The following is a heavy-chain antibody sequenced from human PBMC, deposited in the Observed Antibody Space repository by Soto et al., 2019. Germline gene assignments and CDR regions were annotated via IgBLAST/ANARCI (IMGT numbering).Heavy chain of an antibody. CDR3: ARGGTMNFCGMDV. CDR1: GYTFTDHY. CDR2: INPHSGDT. Sequence: QVQLVQSGAEVKKPGASVKVSYVASGYTFTDHYIHWVRQAPGQGLEWMGWINPHSGDTIYAQKFQGRVTLARDTSIKTAYVELSRLTSDDTAVYSGARGGTMNFCGMDVWGQGTTVTVSS. J-gene: IGHJ6*02. V-gene: IGHV1-2*02. D-gene: IGHD1-1*01.